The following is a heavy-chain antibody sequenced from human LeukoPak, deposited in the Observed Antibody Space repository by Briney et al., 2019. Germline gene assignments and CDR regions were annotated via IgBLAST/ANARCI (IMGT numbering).Heavy chain of an antibody. J-gene: IGHJ4*02. CDR2: ISSSSSYI. V-gene: IGHV3-21*01. Sequence: KAGGSLRLSCSASGFTFSSFTMNWVRQAPGKGLEWVSSISSSSSYIYYADSVKGRFTISRDNANNSLYLQMNSLRAEDTAVYYCARRSGSGSYYPDYWGQGTLVTVSS. D-gene: IGHD3-10*01. CDR1: GFTFSSFT. CDR3: ARRSGSGSYYPDY.